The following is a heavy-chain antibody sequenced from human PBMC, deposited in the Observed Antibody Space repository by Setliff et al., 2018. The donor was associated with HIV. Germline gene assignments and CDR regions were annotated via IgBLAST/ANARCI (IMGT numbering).Heavy chain of an antibody. V-gene: IGHV4-59*12. Sequence: PSETLSLTCTVSGGSISSYYWSWIRQPPGKGLEWIGSTYHSGTTYYNPSLKSRVTISADTSNNQVSLKLSSVTAADTAVHYCARDLIGYCSGGSCNTGLDWYFDLWGRGTLVTVSS. CDR2: TYHSGTT. D-gene: IGHD2-15*01. CDR3: ARDLIGYCSGGSCNTGLDWYFDL. CDR1: GGSISSYY. J-gene: IGHJ2*01.